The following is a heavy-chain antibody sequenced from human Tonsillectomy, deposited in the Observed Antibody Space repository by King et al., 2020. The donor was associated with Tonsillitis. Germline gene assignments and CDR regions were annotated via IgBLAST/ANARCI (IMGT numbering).Heavy chain of an antibody. V-gene: IGHV3-30*04. CDR3: ARDLEVQNTISICGTYYYYGMDV. CDR2: ISYDESNR. J-gene: IGHJ6*02. D-gene: IGHD1-1*01. CDR1: GFTFSSYA. Sequence: VQLVESGGGVVQPGRSLRLSCAASGFTFSSYAMHWVRQAPGKGLEWVAVISYDESNRYYADSVKGRFTISRDNSKNTLYLQMNSLRPEDTAVFYCARDLEVQNTISICGTYYYYGMDVWGQGTTVTVSS.